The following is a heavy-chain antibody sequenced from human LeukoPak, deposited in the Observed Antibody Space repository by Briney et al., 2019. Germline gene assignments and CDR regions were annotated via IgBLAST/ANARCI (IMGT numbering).Heavy chain of an antibody. J-gene: IGHJ6*03. CDR1: GYTFTGYY. CDR2: INPHSGGT. D-gene: IGHD6-19*01. Sequence: GASVKVSCKASGYTFTGYYMHWVRQAPGQGLEWMGWINPHSGGTNYAQKFQGRVTMTRDTSISTAYMELSRLRSDDTAVYYCASGYSSGWYRGEGPNMDVWGKGTTVTVSS. CDR3: ASGYSSGWYRGEGPNMDV. V-gene: IGHV1-2*02.